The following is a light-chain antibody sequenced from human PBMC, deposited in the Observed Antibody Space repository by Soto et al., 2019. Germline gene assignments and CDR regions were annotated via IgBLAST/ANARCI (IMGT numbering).Light chain of an antibody. CDR3: MQPLQTPRT. J-gene: IGKJ1*01. Sequence: DIVMTQSPLSLPVTPGEPASISCRSSQSLLHTNGYNYLDWYLQKPGQSPQALIYLGSNRSSGVPDRFSGSGSGTDFTLKLSRVEAEDVGVYYCMQPLQTPRTFGQGTKVEIK. CDR2: LGS. V-gene: IGKV2-28*01. CDR1: QSLLHTNGYNY.